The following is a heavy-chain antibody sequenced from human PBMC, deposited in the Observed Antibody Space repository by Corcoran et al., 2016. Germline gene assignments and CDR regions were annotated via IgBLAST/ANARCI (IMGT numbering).Heavy chain of an antibody. CDR3: AREGPTSISDPYGFDP. J-gene: IGHJ5*02. CDR2: INPDSGGT. D-gene: IGHD3-16*01. Sequence: QVQLVQPGAEVKKPGASVKVSCKASGYTFTGYYIHWVRQAPGQGLEWMGWINPDSGGTNLAQKFQGRVTMTRDTAISTAYMEVNRLRSDDTAVYYCAREGPTSISDPYGFDPWGQGTLVTVSS. CDR1: GYTFTGYY. V-gene: IGHV1-2*02.